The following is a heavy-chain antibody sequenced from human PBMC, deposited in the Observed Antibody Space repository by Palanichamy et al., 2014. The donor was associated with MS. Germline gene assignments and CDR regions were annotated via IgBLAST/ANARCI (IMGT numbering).Heavy chain of an antibody. CDR3: ARDLGCGRTSCYVGY. J-gene: IGHJ4*02. CDR1: GDSVSSNSAG. V-gene: IGHV6-1*01. CDR2: IYYRSKWYN. Sequence: QVQLQQSGPRLVKPSQTLSLTCAISGDSVSSNSAGWNWIRQSPSRGLEWLGRIYYRSKWYNDYAASVKSRMTINPDTSKNQFSLQMYSVTPEDTAVYYCARDLGCGRTSCYVGYWGQGTLVTVST. D-gene: IGHD2-2*01.